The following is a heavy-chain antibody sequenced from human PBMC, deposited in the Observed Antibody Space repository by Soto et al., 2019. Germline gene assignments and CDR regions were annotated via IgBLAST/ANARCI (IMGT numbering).Heavy chain of an antibody. CDR3: ARAFYGDYAPYYYGMDV. CDR2: VYHSGST. J-gene: IGHJ6*02. V-gene: IGHV4-38-2*01. CDR1: GYSISSGFY. D-gene: IGHD4-17*01. Sequence: SETLSLTCGVSGYSISSGFYWGWIRQAPGKGLEWIGNVYHSGSTYYNPYNPSLKSRVTISVDTSKNQFSLRLRSVTAADTAVYYCARAFYGDYAPYYYGMDVWGQGTTVTVSS.